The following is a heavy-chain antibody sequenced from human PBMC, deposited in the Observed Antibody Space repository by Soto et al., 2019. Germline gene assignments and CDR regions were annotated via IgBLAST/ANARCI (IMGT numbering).Heavy chain of an antibody. CDR3: ARGRGGPGYLGREHYFAY. D-gene: IGHD2-15*01. CDR1: GFSVTNNY. CDR2: IDIGGNT. J-gene: IGHJ4*02. V-gene: IGHV3-66*01. Sequence: EVQVVESGGGLVQPGGSLRLSCAASGFSVTNNYMNWVRQAPGKGLEWVSIIDIGGNTYYADSVKDRFTISRDNSRNTLYLHMDSRRAEDTAVYYCARGRGGPGYLGREHYFAYWGQGTLVTVSP.